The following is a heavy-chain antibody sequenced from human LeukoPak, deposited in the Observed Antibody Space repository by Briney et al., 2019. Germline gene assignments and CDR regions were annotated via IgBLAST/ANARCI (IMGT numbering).Heavy chain of an antibody. CDR2: IYYSGST. J-gene: IGHJ4*02. D-gene: IGHD2-15*01. CDR3: AREHPYCSGGSCYSEGFDY. V-gene: IGHV4-39*07. CDR1: GGSISSSSYY. Sequence: SEILSLTCTVSGGSISSSSYYWGWIRQPPGKGLEWIGSIYYSGSTYYNPSLKSRVTISVDTSKNQFSLKLSSVTAADTAVYYCAREHPYCSGGSCYSEGFDYWGQGPWSPSPQ.